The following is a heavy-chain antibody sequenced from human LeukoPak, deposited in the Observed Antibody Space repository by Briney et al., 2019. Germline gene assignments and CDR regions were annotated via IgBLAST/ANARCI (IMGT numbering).Heavy chain of an antibody. V-gene: IGHV1-69*13. D-gene: IGHD3-10*02. J-gene: IGHJ3*02. CDR2: IITIFGTA. CDR3: AGLFPPGSAFGI. CDR1: GGTFSSYA. Sequence: SVKVSCKASGGTFSSYAISWVRQAPGQGLEWIGGIITIFGTANYAQKFQGRVTITADESTSTSYMELSRLRSEDTAVYYCAGLFPPGSAFGIWGQGTMVTVSS.